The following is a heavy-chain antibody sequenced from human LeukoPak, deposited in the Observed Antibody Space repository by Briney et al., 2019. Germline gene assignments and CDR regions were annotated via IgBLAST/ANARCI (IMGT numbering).Heavy chain of an antibody. J-gene: IGHJ4*02. Sequence: ASVKVSCKASGYTFTGYYMHWVRQAPGQGLEWMGWINPNSGGTNYAQKFQGRVTMTRDTSISTAYMELSRLRSDDTAVYYCARVGNYYDSSAYSLRYWGQGTLVTVSS. CDR2: INPNSGGT. V-gene: IGHV1-2*02. CDR3: ARVGNYYDSSAYSLRY. D-gene: IGHD3-22*01. CDR1: GYTFTGYY.